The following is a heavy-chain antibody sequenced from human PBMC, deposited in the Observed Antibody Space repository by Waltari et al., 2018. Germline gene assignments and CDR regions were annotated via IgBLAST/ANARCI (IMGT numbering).Heavy chain of an antibody. J-gene: IGHJ6*02. V-gene: IGHV4-31*03. D-gene: IGHD2-15*01. CDR2: IYYSGST. CDR3: ARGVGYCSGGSCRGGMDV. Sequence: QVQLQESGPGLVKPSQTLSLTCSVSGGSISSGAYYWGWIRQHPGKGLEWIGYIYYSGSTYYNPSLKSRVTRSVDTSKNQFSLKLSSVTAADTAVYYCARGVGYCSGGSCRGGMDVWGQGTTVTVS. CDR1: GGSISSGAYY.